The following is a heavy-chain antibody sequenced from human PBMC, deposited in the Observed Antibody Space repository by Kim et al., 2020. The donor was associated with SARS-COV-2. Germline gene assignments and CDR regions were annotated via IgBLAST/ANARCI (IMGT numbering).Heavy chain of an antibody. CDR2: INPNSGGT. Sequence: ASVKVSCKASGYTFTGYYMHWVRQAPGQGLEWMGWINPNSGGTNYAQKFQGRVTMTRDTSISTAYMELSRLRSDDTAVYYCARDPNYGSGSYYNGEGWYFDLWGRGTLVTVSS. J-gene: IGHJ2*01. D-gene: IGHD3-10*01. CDR1: GYTFTGYY. CDR3: ARDPNYGSGSYYNGEGWYFDL. V-gene: IGHV1-2*02.